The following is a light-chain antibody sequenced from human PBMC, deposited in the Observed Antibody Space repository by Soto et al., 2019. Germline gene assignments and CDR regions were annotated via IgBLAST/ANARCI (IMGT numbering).Light chain of an antibody. V-gene: IGKV3-20*01. J-gene: IGKJ1*01. CDR2: GTS. Sequence: EIVLTQSPGTLSLSPGERATLSCRASQTVNSIYLAWYQQKPGQAPRLLIYGTSNRATGIPDRFSGSGSGTNFTLTISRLEPEDFAVYYCQQYDTYPRTFGQGIKVEIK. CDR3: QQYDTYPRT. CDR1: QTVNSIY.